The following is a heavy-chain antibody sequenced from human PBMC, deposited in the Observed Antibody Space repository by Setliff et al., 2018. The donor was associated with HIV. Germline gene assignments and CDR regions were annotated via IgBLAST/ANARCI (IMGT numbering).Heavy chain of an antibody. CDR1: GYTFTSYA. V-gene: IGHV7-4-1*02. CDR3: ATRGEQLYFYGMDV. J-gene: IGHJ6*02. D-gene: IGHD1-26*01. CDR2: IHTNTGDP. Sequence: ASVKVSCKASGYTFTSYAVNWVRQAPGQGLEWVGWIHTNTGDPTYAQGFTGRFVFSFDTSVSTAYLQISGLKAEDTAGYYCATRGEQLYFYGMDVWGQGTTVTVSS.